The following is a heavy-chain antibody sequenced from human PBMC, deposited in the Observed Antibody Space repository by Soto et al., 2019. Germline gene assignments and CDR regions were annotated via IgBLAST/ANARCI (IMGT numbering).Heavy chain of an antibody. V-gene: IGHV1-69*01. J-gene: IGHJ4*02. CDR2: IIPMFGTA. Sequence: QVQLVQSGAEVKKPGSSVKLSCKASGDTFSSYAINWVRQAPGQGLEWMGGIIPMFGTANYAQKFKGRVTITAGESTSTVYMELSSVRSEDTAVYYCARVGPAHYYDSSGYYSPLDYWGQGTLVTVSS. CDR3: ARVGPAHYYDSSGYYSPLDY. D-gene: IGHD3-22*01. CDR1: GDTFSSYA.